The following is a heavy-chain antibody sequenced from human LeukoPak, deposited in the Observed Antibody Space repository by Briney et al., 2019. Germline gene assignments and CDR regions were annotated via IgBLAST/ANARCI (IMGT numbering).Heavy chain of an antibody. Sequence: GGSLRLSCAASGFTFSGSAMHWVRQASGKGLEWVGRIRSKANSYATAYAASVKGRFTISRDDSENTAYLQMNSLKTEDTAVYYCTRGFYDVIDYWGQGTLVTVSS. J-gene: IGHJ4*02. CDR2: IRSKANSYAT. CDR1: GFTFSGSA. CDR3: TRGFYDVIDY. D-gene: IGHD5/OR15-5a*01. V-gene: IGHV3-73*01.